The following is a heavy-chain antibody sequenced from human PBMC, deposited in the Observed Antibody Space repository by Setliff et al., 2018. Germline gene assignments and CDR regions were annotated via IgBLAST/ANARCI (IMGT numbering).Heavy chain of an antibody. Sequence: ASVKVSCKASGYTFTSYDINWVRQATGQGLEWMGWMNPNSGNTGYAQKFQGRVTITRNTSISTAYMELSSLRSEDTAVYYCAREGGYCSGGSCYSYYYYYMDVWGKGTTVTVS. CDR3: AREGGYCSGGSCYSYYYYYMDV. J-gene: IGHJ6*03. V-gene: IGHV1-8*03. CDR2: MNPNSGNT. D-gene: IGHD2-15*01. CDR1: GYTFTSYD.